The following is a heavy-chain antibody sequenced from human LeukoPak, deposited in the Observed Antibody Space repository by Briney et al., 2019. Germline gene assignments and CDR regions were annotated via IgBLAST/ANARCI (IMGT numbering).Heavy chain of an antibody. CDR2: IKQDGSEE. CDR1: GITFSSLW. J-gene: IGHJ2*01. CDR3: AGGQGWHFDL. Sequence: GGSLRLSCAAPGITFSSLWMSWFRQAPGKGLEWVADIKQDGSEEHYVASVKGRFTISRDSAKTSLYLQMNSLRAEDTAVYYCAGGQGWHFDLWGRGTLITVSS. D-gene: IGHD2-15*01. V-gene: IGHV3-7*01.